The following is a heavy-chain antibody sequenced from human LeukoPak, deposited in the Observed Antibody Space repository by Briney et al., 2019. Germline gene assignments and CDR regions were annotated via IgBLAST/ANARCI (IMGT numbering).Heavy chain of an antibody. CDR1: GYTFTGYY. CDR2: INPNSGGT. J-gene: IGHJ4*02. CDR3: ARLGELLAALDY. D-gene: IGHD1-26*01. Sequence: ASVKVSCKASGYTFTGYYMHWVRQAHGQGLEWMGWINPNSGGTNYAQKFQGRVTMTRDTSISTAYMELSRLRSDDTAVYFCARLGELLAALDYWGQGTVVTVSS. V-gene: IGHV1-2*02.